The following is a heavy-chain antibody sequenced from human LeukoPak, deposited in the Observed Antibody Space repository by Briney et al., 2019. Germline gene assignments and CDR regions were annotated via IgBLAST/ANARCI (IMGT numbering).Heavy chain of an antibody. CDR1: GASISSYY. CDR3: ARVDGYSYGYRARTYFDY. Sequence: SESLSLTCTVSGASISSYYWSWIRQPAGKALEWIGRIYVTGSTTYNPSLESRVTMSLDTSKNHFSLKLRSVTAEDTALYYCARVDGYSYGYRARTYFDYWGQGTLVTVSS. D-gene: IGHD5-18*01. CDR2: IYVTGST. V-gene: IGHV4-4*07. J-gene: IGHJ4*02.